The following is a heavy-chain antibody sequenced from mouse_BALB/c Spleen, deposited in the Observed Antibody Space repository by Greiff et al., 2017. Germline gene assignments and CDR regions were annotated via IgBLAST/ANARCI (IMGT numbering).Heavy chain of an antibody. CDR1: GYTFTSYW. CDR2: INPSTGYT. D-gene: IGHD1-1*01. V-gene: IGHV1-7*01. J-gene: IGHJ2*01. Sequence: VQLQQSGAELAKPGASVKMSCKASGYTFTSYWMHWVKQRPGQGLEWIGYINPSTGYTEYNQKFKDKATLTADKSSSTAYMQLSSLTSEDSAVYYCARDYYGSSQGYWGQGTTLTVSS. CDR3: ARDYYGSSQGY.